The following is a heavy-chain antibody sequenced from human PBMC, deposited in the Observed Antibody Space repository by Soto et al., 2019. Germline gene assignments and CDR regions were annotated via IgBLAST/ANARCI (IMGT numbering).Heavy chain of an antibody. CDR2: IYYSGST. CDR3: ARNRARNWLVH. Sequence: SETLSLTCIVSGGSISSSSYYWGWIRQPPGKGLEWIGSIYYSGSTYYNPSLKSRVTISVDTSKNQFSLKLSSVTAADTAVFCCARNRARNWLVHWGPETLLTVSS. CDR1: GGSISSSSYY. V-gene: IGHV4-39*01. J-gene: IGHJ5*01. D-gene: IGHD6-6*01.